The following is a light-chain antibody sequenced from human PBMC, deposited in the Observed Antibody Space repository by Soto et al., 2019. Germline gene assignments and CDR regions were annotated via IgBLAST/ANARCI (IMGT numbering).Light chain of an antibody. Sequence: SYELTQPPSVSLSPGQTASINCSGDALPNQYAYWYQQMPGQAPLLVIYKATGRPSGIPERFSGSSSGTTVTLTISGVQAEDEADYYCQSADNSGAYVVFGGGTKLTV. CDR2: KAT. CDR1: ALPNQY. J-gene: IGLJ2*01. CDR3: QSADNSGAYVV. V-gene: IGLV3-25*03.